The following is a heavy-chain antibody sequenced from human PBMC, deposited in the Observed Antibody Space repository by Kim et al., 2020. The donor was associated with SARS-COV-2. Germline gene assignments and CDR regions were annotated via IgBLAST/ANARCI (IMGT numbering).Heavy chain of an antibody. Sequence: SETLSLTCAVYGGSFSGYYWSWIRQPPGKGLEWIGEINHSGSTNYNPSLKSRVTISVDTSKNQFSLKLSSVTAADTAVYYCARGLGGATPLWGQGTLVTVSS. J-gene: IGHJ4*02. CDR1: GGSFSGYY. V-gene: IGHV4-34*01. CDR3: ARGLGGATPL. D-gene: IGHD1-26*01. CDR2: INHSGST.